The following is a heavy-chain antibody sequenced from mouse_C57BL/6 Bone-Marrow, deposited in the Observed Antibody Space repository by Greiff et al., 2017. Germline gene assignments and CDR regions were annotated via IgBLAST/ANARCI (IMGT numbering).Heavy chain of an antibody. CDR3: AKAQARGFAY. Sequence: EVQGVESGGGLVKPGGSLKLSCAASGFTFSDYGMHWVRQAPEKGLAWVAYISSGSSTIYYADTVKGRFTISRDNAKNTLFLQMTSLRSEDTAMYYCAKAQARGFAYWGQGTLVTVSA. CDR1: GFTFSDYG. CDR2: ISSGSSTI. J-gene: IGHJ3*01. D-gene: IGHD3-2*02. V-gene: IGHV5-17*01.